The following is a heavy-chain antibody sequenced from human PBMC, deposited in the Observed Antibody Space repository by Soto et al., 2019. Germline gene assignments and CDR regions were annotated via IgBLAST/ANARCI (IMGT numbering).Heavy chain of an antibody. Sequence: RASVKVSCKASGYTFTGYYMHWVRQAPGQGLEWMGWINPNSGGTNYAQKFRSRVTMTRDTSISTAYMELSRLRSDDTAVYYCARDPSIAAPPGYWGQGTLVTVSS. V-gene: IGHV1-2*02. J-gene: IGHJ4*02. D-gene: IGHD6-6*01. CDR3: ARDPSIAAPPGY. CDR1: GYTFTGYY. CDR2: INPNSGGT.